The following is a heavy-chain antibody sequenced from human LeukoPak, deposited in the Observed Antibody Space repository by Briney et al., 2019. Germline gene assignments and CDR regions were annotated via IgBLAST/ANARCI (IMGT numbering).Heavy chain of an antibody. J-gene: IGHJ4*01. V-gene: IGHV1-69*06. D-gene: IGHD3-22*01. CDR1: GGTFSSYA. CDR3: AREPSITMIVETYFEL. Sequence: ASVSPSCKASGGTFSSYAISWVRQAPGQGLEWMGRIIPIFGTANYAQKFQGRVTITADKSTSTAYMELSSLRSEDTAVYYCAREPSITMIVETYFELCGDGNLCTVSS. CDR2: IIPIFGTA.